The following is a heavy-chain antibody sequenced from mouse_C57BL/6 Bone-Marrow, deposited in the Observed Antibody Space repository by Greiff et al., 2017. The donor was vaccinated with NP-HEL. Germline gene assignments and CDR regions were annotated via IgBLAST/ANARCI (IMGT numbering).Heavy chain of an antibody. Sequence: DVMLVESGGGLVKPGGSLKLSCAASGFTFSDYGMHWVRQAPEKGLEWVAYISSGSSTIYYADTVKGRFTISRDNAKNTLFLQMTSLRSEDTAMYYCARLGYYYGSEDYWGQGTSVTVSS. D-gene: IGHD1-1*01. J-gene: IGHJ4*01. CDR1: GFTFSDYG. V-gene: IGHV5-17*01. CDR3: ARLGYYYGSEDY. CDR2: ISSGSSTI.